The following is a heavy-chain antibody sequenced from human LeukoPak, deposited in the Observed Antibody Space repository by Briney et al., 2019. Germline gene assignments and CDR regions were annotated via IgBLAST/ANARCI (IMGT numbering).Heavy chain of an antibody. CDR1: GGSISSYY. D-gene: IGHD5-18*01. CDR2: VYFTGTT. V-gene: IGHV4-59*08. CDR3: ARQDRAVGKRHYFDY. Sequence: SETLSLTGTVSGGSISSYYWSWIRQPPGKGLEWIGYVYFTGTTDYNPSLKGRVTISVDTSNTQFSLRLSSVTAAETAVYYCARQDRAVGKRHYFDYWGQGTLVTVSS. J-gene: IGHJ4*02.